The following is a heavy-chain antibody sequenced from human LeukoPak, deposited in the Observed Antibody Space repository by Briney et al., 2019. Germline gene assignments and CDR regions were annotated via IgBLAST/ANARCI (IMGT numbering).Heavy chain of an antibody. CDR2: ISSSSTYI. CDR1: TFTLSSYT. J-gene: IGHJ4*02. D-gene: IGHD6-13*01. V-gene: IGHV3-21*01. Sequence: GGSLRLSCAASTFTLSSYTMNWVRQAPGKGLEWVSSISSSSTYINYADSVKGRFTISRDNSKNTLYLQMNSLRAEDTAVYYCAKDELLAAAGSFDYWGQGTLVTVSS. CDR3: AKDELLAAAGSFDY.